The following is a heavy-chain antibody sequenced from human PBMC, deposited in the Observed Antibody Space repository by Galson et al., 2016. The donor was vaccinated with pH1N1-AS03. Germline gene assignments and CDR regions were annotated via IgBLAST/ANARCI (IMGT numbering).Heavy chain of an antibody. CDR3: ARVVHEIRGQPNNWLDP. CDR1: GFTFSNYA. CDR2: VSDDGYTK. V-gene: IGHV3-30*15. J-gene: IGHJ5*02. D-gene: IGHD1-26*01. Sequence: SPRLSCAASGFTFSNYAIHWVRQAPGKGLQWVAVVSDDGYTKYYADSVRGRFTISRDNSENTVFLQMSSLTTEDTGLYYCARVVHEIRGQPNNWLDPWGQGTLVTVSS.